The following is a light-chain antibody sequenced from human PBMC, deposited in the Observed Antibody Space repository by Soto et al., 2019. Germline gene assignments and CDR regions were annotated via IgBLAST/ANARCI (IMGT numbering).Light chain of an antibody. V-gene: IGKV3-11*01. CDR2: DAS. CDR1: QSISEF. J-gene: IGKJ4*01. CDR3: QQRSKWPVT. Sequence: VVLTQSPATLSLSPGERATLSCRASQSISEFLAWYQQKPGQAPRLLIYDASNRATGTPARFSGSGSGTDFTPTISSLEAEDFALYYCQQRSKWPVTFGGGTKVDIK.